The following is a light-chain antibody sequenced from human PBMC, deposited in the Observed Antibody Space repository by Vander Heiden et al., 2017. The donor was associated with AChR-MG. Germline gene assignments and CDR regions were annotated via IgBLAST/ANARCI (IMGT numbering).Light chain of an antibody. CDR3: RQDYNYPVT. V-gene: IGKV1-6*01. CDR1: QGIRND. J-gene: IGKJ3*01. CDR2: AAS. Sequence: AIQMTPSPSSLSASVGDRVTITCRASQGIRNDLGWYQQKPGKAPKLLIYAASSLQSGVPSRFSGSGSGTDFTLTIISLQPEDFATYYCRQDYNYPVTFGPGTKVDIK.